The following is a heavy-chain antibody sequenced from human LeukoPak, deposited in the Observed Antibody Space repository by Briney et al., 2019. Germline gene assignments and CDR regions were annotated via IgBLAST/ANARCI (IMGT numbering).Heavy chain of an antibody. Sequence: GGSLRLSCAASGFTFSSYGMHWVRQAPGKGLEWVAVIWYDGSNKYYADSVKGRFTISRDNSKNTLYLQMNSLRAEDTAVYYCARESSSSSAGDYWGQGTLATVSS. D-gene: IGHD6-6*01. CDR3: ARESSSSSAGDY. CDR1: GFTFSSYG. J-gene: IGHJ4*02. V-gene: IGHV3-33*01. CDR2: IWYDGSNK.